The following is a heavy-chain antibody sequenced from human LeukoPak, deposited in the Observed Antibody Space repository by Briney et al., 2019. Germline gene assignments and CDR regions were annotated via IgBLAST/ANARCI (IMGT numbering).Heavy chain of an antibody. D-gene: IGHD3-10*01. Sequence: GGSLRLPCAASGFTFSSYAMHWVRQAPGKGLEWVAVISYDGSNKYYADSVKGRFTISRDNSKSTLYLQMNSLRAEDTAVYYCARSYGLYPFDYWGQGTLVTVSS. J-gene: IGHJ4*02. CDR3: ARSYGLYPFDY. V-gene: IGHV3-30-3*01. CDR2: ISYDGSNK. CDR1: GFTFSSYA.